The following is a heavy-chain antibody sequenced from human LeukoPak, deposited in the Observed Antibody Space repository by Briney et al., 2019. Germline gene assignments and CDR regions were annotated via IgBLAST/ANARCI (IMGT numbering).Heavy chain of an antibody. CDR1: GIISSPYT. Sequence: GGSLRLSCAASGIISSPYTLSWVRQPPGKGLEWLTHISYDGDKRPYADSVKGRFTISRDNSKNTVYLEMNSLRREDTALYYCAILGVAAAGTAYWGQGTMVTVSS. CDR2: ISYDGDKR. V-gene: IGHV3-30*04. D-gene: IGHD6-13*01. J-gene: IGHJ4*02. CDR3: AILGVAAAGTAY.